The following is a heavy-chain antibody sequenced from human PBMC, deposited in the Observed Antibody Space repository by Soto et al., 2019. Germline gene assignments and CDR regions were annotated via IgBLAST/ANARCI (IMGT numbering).Heavy chain of an antibody. D-gene: IGHD1-1*01. J-gene: IGHJ4*02. CDR3: AKDQNDLSGFDY. Sequence: QVQLVESGGGVVQPGRSLRLSCAASGFTFSSYGMHWVRQAPGKGLEWVAVISYDGSNKYYADSVKGRFTISRDNSKNTLYLQMNSLRAEDTAVYYCAKDQNDLSGFDYWGQGTLVTVSS. CDR2: ISYDGSNK. V-gene: IGHV3-30*18. CDR1: GFTFSSYG.